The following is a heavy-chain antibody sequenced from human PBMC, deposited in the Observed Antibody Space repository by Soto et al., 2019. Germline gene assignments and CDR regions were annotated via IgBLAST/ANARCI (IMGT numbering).Heavy chain of an antibody. CDR2: ISYDGSNK. CDR1: GFTFSSYA. CDR3: ARAYEGDYFDY. V-gene: IGHV3-30-3*01. Sequence: GGSLRLSCAASGFTFSSYAMHWVRQAPGKGLEWVAVISYDGSNKYYADSVKGRFTISRDNSKNTLYLQMNSLRAEDTAVYYCARAYEGDYFDYWGPGTLVTAPQ. D-gene: IGHD3-16*01. J-gene: IGHJ4*02.